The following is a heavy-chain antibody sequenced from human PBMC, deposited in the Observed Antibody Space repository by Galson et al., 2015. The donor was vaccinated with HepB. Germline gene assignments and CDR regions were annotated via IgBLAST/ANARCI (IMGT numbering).Heavy chain of an antibody. V-gene: IGHV3-30-3*01. CDR2: ISYDGSNK. D-gene: IGHD6-19*01. Sequence: SLRLSCAASGFTFSSYAMHWVRQAPGKGLEWVAVISYDGSNKYYADSVKGRFTISRDNSKNTLYLQMNSLRAEDTAVYYCARVDSSGFFDYWGQGTLVTVSS. J-gene: IGHJ4*02. CDR1: GFTFSSYA. CDR3: ARVDSSGFFDY.